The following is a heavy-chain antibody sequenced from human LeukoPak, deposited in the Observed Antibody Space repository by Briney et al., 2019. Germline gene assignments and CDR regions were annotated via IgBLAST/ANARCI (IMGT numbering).Heavy chain of an antibody. V-gene: IGHV3-7*01. CDR1: GFAFSDFW. D-gene: IGHD2-15*01. CDR3: ATSHDSAGND. J-gene: IGHJ4*02. Sequence: PGGSLRLSCAASGFAFSDFWMSWVRQAPGEGLEWVANIRHDGNAKNCVRSVRGRFTISRDNAKNSLYLQMNSLTVEDTAVYYCATSHDSAGNDWGQGTLVTVSS. CDR2: IRHDGNAK.